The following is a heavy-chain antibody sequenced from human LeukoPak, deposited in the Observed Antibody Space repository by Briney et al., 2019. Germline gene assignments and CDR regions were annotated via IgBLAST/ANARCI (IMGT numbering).Heavy chain of an antibody. CDR1: GFTFSSYA. CDR3: ARDQVAALGVLGY. CDR2: ISYDGSNK. Sequence: GGSLRLSCAASGFTFSSYAMHWVRQAPGKGLGWVAVISYDGSNKYYADSVKGRFTISRDNSKNTLYLQMNSLRAEDTAVYYCARDQVAALGVLGYWGQGTLVTVSS. V-gene: IGHV3-30*04. D-gene: IGHD6-19*01. J-gene: IGHJ4*02.